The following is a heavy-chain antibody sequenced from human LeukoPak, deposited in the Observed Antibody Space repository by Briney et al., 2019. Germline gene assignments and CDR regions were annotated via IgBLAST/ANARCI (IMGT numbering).Heavy chain of an antibody. V-gene: IGHV4-59*01. CDR1: GGSISSYY. Sequence: PSETLSLTCTVSGGSISSYYWSWIRQPPGKGLEWIGYIYYSGSTNYNPSLKSRVTISVDTSKNQFSLKLSSVTAADTAVYYCARFIPFEGVIDYWGQGTLVTVPS. D-gene: IGHD3-16*01. J-gene: IGHJ4*02. CDR2: IYYSGST. CDR3: ARFIPFEGVIDY.